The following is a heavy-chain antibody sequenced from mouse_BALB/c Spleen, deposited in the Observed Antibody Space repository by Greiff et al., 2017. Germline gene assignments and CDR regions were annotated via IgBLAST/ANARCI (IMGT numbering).Heavy chain of an antibody. CDR2: SRNKANDYTT. Sequence: EVKVVESGGGLVQPGGSLRLSCATSGFTFSDFYMEWVRQPPGKRLEWIAASRNKANDYTTEYSASVKGRFIVSRDTSQSILYLQMNALRAEDTAIYYCARQEYGAWFAYWGQGTLVTVSA. CDR3: ARQEYGAWFAY. J-gene: IGHJ3*01. V-gene: IGHV7-1*02. D-gene: IGHD2-10*02. CDR1: GFTFSDFY.